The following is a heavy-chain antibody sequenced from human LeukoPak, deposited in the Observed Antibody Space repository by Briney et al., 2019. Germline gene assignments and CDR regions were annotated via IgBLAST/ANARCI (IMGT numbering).Heavy chain of an antibody. D-gene: IGHD3-3*01. CDR3: ARDRPASDFWSGYYRTPPFDY. CDR1: GGTFSSYA. CDR2: IIPIFGTA. V-gene: IGHV1-69*13. J-gene: IGHJ4*02. Sequence: SVKVSCKASGGTFSSYAISWVRQAPGQGLEWMGGIIPIFGTANHAQKFQGRVTITADESTSTAYMELRSLRSDDTAVYYCARDRPASDFWSGYYRTPPFDYWGQGTLVTVSS.